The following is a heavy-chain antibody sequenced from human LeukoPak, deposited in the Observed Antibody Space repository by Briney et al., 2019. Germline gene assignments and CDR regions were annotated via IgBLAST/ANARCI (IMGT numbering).Heavy chain of an antibody. CDR2: IYYTGST. CDR1: GGSVSSGYYY. J-gene: IGHJ3*02. CDR3: ARNYYDSSGYYLFDAFDI. D-gene: IGHD3-22*01. V-gene: IGHV4-61*01. Sequence: PSETLSLTCTVSGGSVSSGYYYWSWIRQPPGKGLEWIGNIYYTGSTNYNPSLKSRVTISVDTSKNQFSLKLNSVTAADMAVYYCARNYYDSSGYYLFDAFDIWGQGTMVTVSS.